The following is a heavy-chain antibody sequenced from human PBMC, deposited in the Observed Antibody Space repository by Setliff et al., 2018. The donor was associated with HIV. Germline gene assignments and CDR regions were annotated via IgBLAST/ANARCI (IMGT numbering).Heavy chain of an antibody. V-gene: IGHV4-39*07. CDR2: IYYSGST. D-gene: IGHD5-18*01. Sequence: SETLFLTCTVSGGSIRSSSFYWGWIRQPPGKGLEWIGSIYYSGSTNYSPSLKSRVTISVDASRNQFSLRLSSVTAAYTAVYYCAAWGPRYSYAPYFFDSWGQGTLVTVSS. J-gene: IGHJ4*02. CDR1: GGSIRSSSFY. CDR3: AAWGPRYSYAPYFFDS.